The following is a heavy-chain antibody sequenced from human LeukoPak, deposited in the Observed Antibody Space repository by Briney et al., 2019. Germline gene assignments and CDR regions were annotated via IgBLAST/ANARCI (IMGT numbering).Heavy chain of an antibody. J-gene: IGHJ6*02. CDR2: INHSGST. V-gene: IGHV4-34*01. D-gene: IGHD4/OR15-4a*01. Sequence: PWDTLSLTCAVYGASFSGYYWSWISQPPGKGLEWIGEINHSGSTNYNPSLKSRVTISVDTSKNQFSLKLSSVTAADTAVYYCARVGLTYHYGMDVWGQGTTVTVSS. CDR1: GASFSGYY. CDR3: ARVGLTYHYGMDV.